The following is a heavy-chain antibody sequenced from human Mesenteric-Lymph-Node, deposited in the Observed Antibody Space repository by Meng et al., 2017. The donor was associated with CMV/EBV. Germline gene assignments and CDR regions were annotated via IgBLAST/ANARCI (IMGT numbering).Heavy chain of an antibody. CDR3: ARAVTGYHYYGLNV. CDR2: IYSTGKT. Sequence: GESLKISCAASEFSVTNNYMTWVRQAPGKGLEWVSVIYSTGKTSYADSVKGRFTISRSQSKNALYLQMSNLTGEDSAVYYCARAVTGYHYYGLNVWGQGTTVTVSS. V-gene: IGHV3-66*02. J-gene: IGHJ6*02. CDR1: EFSVTNNY. D-gene: IGHD6-19*01.